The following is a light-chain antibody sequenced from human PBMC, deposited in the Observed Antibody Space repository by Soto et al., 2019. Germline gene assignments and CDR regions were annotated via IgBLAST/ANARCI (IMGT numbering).Light chain of an antibody. V-gene: IGLV2-14*03. CDR1: SSDVGGYNF. CDR2: EVT. J-gene: IGLJ3*02. CDR3: CSHSSSITWM. Sequence: QSALTQTASVSGSPGQSITISCTGTSSDVGGYNFVSWYQQHPGKAPKLIIHEVTNRPSGVSGRFSGSKSGNSAFLTISGLQAEDEAVYYCCSHSSSITWMFGGGTKLTVL.